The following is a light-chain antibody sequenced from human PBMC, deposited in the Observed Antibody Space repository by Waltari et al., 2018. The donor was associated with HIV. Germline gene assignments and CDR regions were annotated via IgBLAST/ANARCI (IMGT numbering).Light chain of an antibody. Sequence: QSVVTQPPSASGTPGQRVVISCSGSNSNIGSNSVNWYQQVPGAAPNILIYRDDKRFSGVPGRFSGLKSATSAPLAIIELRSEDGAAYYCAVWDDSLRGGVFGGGTKLSVL. V-gene: IGLV1-47*01. CDR3: AVWDDSLRGGV. CDR1: NSNIGSNS. J-gene: IGLJ3*02. CDR2: RDD.